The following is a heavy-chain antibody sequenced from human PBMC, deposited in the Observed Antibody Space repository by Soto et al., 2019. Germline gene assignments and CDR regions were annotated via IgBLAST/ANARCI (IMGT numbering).Heavy chain of an antibody. Sequence: VASVKVSCKASGYTFTSCGISWVRQAPGQGLEWMGWISAYNGNTNYAQKLQGRVTMTTDTSTSTAYMELRSLRSDDTAVYYCAREPHYYDSSGYYYHLFDYWGQGTLVTVSS. J-gene: IGHJ4*02. CDR1: GYTFTSCG. CDR3: AREPHYYDSSGYYYHLFDY. D-gene: IGHD3-22*01. CDR2: ISAYNGNT. V-gene: IGHV1-18*01.